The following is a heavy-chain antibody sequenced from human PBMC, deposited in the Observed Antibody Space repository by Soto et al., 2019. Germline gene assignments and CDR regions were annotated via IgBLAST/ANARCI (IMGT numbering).Heavy chain of an antibody. CDR1: GGSISSGGYY. Sequence: QVQLQESGPGLVKPSQTLSLTCTVSGGSISSGGYYWSWIRQHPGKGLEWIGYIYYSGSTYYNPSIKSRVTISVDTSKNQFSLKLSSVTAADTAVYYCAREAWLQFDYYGMDVWGQGTTVTVSS. CDR3: AREAWLQFDYYGMDV. D-gene: IGHD5-12*01. V-gene: IGHV4-31*03. CDR2: IYYSGST. J-gene: IGHJ6*02.